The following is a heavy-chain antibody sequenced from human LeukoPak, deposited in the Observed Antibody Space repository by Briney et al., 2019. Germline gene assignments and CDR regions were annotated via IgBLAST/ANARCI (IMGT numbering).Heavy chain of an antibody. V-gene: IGHV3-30*02. Sequence: GGSLRLSCAASGFTFTSYGMHWIRHAPGKGLELVAFIRYDGTNKYYADSVKGRFTISRDNSKNTLSLQMNSLRVEDTAVYYCAKDLHYYGSGYGGDYWGQGTLVTVSS. CDR3: AKDLHYYGSGYGGDY. CDR2: IRYDGTNK. CDR1: GFTFTSYG. D-gene: IGHD3-10*01. J-gene: IGHJ4*02.